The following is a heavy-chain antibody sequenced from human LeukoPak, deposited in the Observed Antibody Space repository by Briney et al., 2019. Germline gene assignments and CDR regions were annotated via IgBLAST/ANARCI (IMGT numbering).Heavy chain of an antibody. Sequence: RGSLRLSCAASGFTLSSYWMGWVRQAPGKGLEWVANIIQDGSVKYYVDSVKDRFTVSRDNAKNSLYLQMNSLRAEDTAVYYCARNPPSLDYWGQGILVTVSS. V-gene: IGHV3-7*01. CDR2: IIQDGSVK. J-gene: IGHJ4*02. CDR1: GFTLSSYW. CDR3: ARNPPSLDY.